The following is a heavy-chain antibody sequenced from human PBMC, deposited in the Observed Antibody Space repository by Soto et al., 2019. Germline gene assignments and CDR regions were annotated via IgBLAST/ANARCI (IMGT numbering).Heavy chain of an antibody. V-gene: IGHV1-18*01. CDR3: VSDEKKACRGASCPDFDY. CDR2: ISTYSGNS. J-gene: IGHJ4*02. D-gene: IGHD2-15*01. CDR1: GYTFTTYG. Sequence: QVQLVQSGAELKKPGASVTVSCKASGYTFTTYGISWVRQAPGQGLEWMAWISTYSGNSTYARELQGRVTVTTDTSTSTAYMELRSLKSDDTAMYFCVSDEKKACRGASCPDFDYWGQGTQVTVSS.